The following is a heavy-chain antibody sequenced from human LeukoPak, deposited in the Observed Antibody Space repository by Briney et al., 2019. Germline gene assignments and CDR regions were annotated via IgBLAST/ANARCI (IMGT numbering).Heavy chain of an antibody. J-gene: IGHJ4*02. CDR2: IKQDGSER. CDR3: ASPAYGDYALFDY. Sequence: GGSLRLSCAASGFTFSSYWMSWVRQAPGKGLEWVANIKQDGSERYYVDSVKGRFTIFKDNAKNSLYLQMNSLRVEDTAVYYCASPAYGDYALFDYWGQGTLVTVSS. V-gene: IGHV3-7*01. CDR1: GFTFSSYW. D-gene: IGHD4-17*01.